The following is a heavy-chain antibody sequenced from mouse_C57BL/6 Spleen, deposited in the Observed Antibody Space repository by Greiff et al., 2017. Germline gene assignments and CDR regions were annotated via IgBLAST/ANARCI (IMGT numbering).Heavy chain of an antibody. CDR3: ARARYYYGSSHYYAMDY. Sequence: VQLQQSGPELVKPGASVKMSCKASGYTFTDYNMHWVKQSHGKSLEWIGYINPNNGGTSYNQKFKGKATLTVNKSSSTAYMGLRSLTSEDSAVYYCARARYYYGSSHYYAMDYWGQGTSVTVSS. J-gene: IGHJ4*01. D-gene: IGHD1-1*01. V-gene: IGHV1-22*01. CDR1: GYTFTDYN. CDR2: INPNNGGT.